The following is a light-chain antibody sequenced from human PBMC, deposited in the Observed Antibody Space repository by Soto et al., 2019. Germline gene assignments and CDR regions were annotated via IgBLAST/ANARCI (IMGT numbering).Light chain of an antibody. V-gene: IGKV3-20*01. CDR1: QTISSNY. CDR2: GTS. CDR3: QQYGSWT. Sequence: EIVLTQSPGTLSVSPGERATLSCRASQTISSNYLGWYQQKPGQAPSLLIYGTSRRATGIPDRFSGSGSGTDFTLTISILEPEDSAIYYCQQYGSWTFGQGTKVEIK. J-gene: IGKJ1*01.